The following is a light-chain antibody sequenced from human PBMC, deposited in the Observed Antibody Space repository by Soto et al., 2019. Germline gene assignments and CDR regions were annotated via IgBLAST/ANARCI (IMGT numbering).Light chain of an antibody. CDR2: EVS. J-gene: IGLJ2*01. V-gene: IGLV2-18*02. CDR1: SSDVGSYNR. Sequence: QSALTQHPSVSGSPGQSVTISCTGTSSDVGSYNRVSWYQQPPGTAPKLMIYEVSNRPSGVPDRFSGSKSGNTASLTISGLQAEDEADYYCSSYTSSSTVVFCGGTKLTVL. CDR3: SSYTSSSTVV.